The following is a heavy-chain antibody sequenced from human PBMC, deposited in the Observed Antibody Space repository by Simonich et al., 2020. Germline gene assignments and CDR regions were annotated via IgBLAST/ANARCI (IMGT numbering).Heavy chain of an antibody. J-gene: IGHJ3*02. CDR3: AKDLGERITMIVVVIDAFDI. CDR1: GFTFSSYA. Sequence: GGGLVQPGGSLRLSCAASGFTFSSYAMSWVRQAPGKGLEWVSAISGSGCSTYYADSVKGRFTISRDNSNNTLYLQMNSLRAEDTAVYYCAKDLGERITMIVVVIDAFDIWGQGTMVTVSS. D-gene: IGHD3-22*01. V-gene: IGHV3-23*01. CDR2: ISGSGCST.